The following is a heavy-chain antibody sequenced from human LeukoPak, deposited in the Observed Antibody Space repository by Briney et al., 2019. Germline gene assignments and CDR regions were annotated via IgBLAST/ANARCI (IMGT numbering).Heavy chain of an antibody. V-gene: IGHV3-21*04. CDR3: AKGPGDYESYFDY. Sequence: GGSLRLSCAASGFTFSSYSMNWVRQAPGKGLEWVSSTSSSSSYIYYADSVKGRFTISRDNSKNTLYLQMNSLRAEDTAVYYCAKGPGDYESYFDYWGQGTLVTVSS. CDR1: GFTFSSYS. J-gene: IGHJ4*02. CDR2: TSSSSSYI. D-gene: IGHD4-17*01.